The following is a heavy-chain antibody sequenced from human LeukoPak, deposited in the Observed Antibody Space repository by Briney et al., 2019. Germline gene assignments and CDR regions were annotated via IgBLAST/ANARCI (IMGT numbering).Heavy chain of an antibody. Sequence: GASVKVSCKASGYTFTSYGISWVRQAPGQGLEWMGWISAYNGNKNYAQKLQGRVTMTTDTSTSTAYMELRSLRSDDTAVYYCARDLAGFALRPSNFDYWGQGTLVTVSS. CDR2: ISAYNGNK. V-gene: IGHV1-18*01. D-gene: IGHD3-10*01. CDR3: ARDLAGFALRPSNFDY. CDR1: GYTFTSYG. J-gene: IGHJ4*02.